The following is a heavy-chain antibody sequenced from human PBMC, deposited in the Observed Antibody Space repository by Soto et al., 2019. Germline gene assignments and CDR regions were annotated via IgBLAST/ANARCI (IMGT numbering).Heavy chain of an antibody. V-gene: IGHV4-31*03. D-gene: IGHD5-12*01. CDR3: ARAGYAVELEIDY. CDR1: GGSISSGGYY. J-gene: IGHJ4*02. CDR2: IYYSGST. Sequence: SETLSLTCTVSGGSISSGGYYWSWIRQHPGKGLEWIGYIYYSGSTYYNPSLKSRVTISVDTSKNQFSLKLSSVTAADTAVYYCARAGYAVELEIDYWGQGTLVTVSS.